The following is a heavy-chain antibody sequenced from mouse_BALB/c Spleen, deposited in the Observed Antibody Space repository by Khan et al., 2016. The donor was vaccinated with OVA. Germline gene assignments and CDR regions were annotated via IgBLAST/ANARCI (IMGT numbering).Heavy chain of an antibody. Sequence: VQLQQSGPELVKPGASVKISCKASGYTFTDYNMDWVKQTHGKSLEWVGYIYPNNGGTGYNQKFKTKATLTVDKSSSAAYMELRSLTSEDSAVFYCARSGYGSVAYWGQGTLVTVSA. CDR2: IYPNNGGT. V-gene: IGHV1S29*02. CDR3: ARSGYGSVAY. CDR1: GYTFTDYN. J-gene: IGHJ3*01. D-gene: IGHD1-2*01.